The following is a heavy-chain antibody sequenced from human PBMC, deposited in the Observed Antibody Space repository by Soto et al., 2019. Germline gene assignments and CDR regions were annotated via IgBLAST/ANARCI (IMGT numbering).Heavy chain of an antibody. D-gene: IGHD3-9*01. Sequence: SETLSLTCTVSGGSISSSSYYWGWIRQPPGKGLEWIGSIYYSGSTYYNPYLKSRVTISVDTSKNQYSLKLSSVTAADMAVYYCARQSERYDILTGYYWQDNWFDPWGQGTLVTVSS. V-gene: IGHV4-39*01. J-gene: IGHJ5*02. CDR3: ARQSERYDILTGYYWQDNWFDP. CDR2: IYYSGST. CDR1: GGSISSSSYY.